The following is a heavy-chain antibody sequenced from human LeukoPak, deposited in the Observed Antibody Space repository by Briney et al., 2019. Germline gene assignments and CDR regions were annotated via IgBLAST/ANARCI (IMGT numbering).Heavy chain of an antibody. D-gene: IGHD2-21*02. CDR3: AREGDTHDYGDY. CDR1: GFTFNDYY. J-gene: IGHJ4*02. Sequence: GGSLRLSCAASGFTFNDYYMNWVRQAPGKGLEWVANIKRDGSEKYYVDSVKGRFTISRDNAKNSLYLQMNSLRAEDTAVYYCAREGDTHDYGDYWGQGTLVTVSS. V-gene: IGHV3-7*03. CDR2: IKRDGSEK.